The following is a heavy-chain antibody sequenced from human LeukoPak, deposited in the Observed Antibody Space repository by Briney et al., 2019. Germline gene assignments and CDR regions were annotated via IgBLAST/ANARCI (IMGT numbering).Heavy chain of an antibody. D-gene: IGHD3-22*01. CDR2: INPNSGGT. V-gene: IGHV1-2*02. J-gene: IGHJ5*02. CDR1: GYTFTGYY. Sequence: ASVKVSCTASGYTFTGYYMHWVRQAPGQGLEWMGWINPNSGGTNYAQKFQGRVTMTRDTSISTAYMELSRLRSDDTAVYYCANLPLFYYDSSGSAWSQGTLVTVSS. CDR3: ANLPLFYYDSSGSA.